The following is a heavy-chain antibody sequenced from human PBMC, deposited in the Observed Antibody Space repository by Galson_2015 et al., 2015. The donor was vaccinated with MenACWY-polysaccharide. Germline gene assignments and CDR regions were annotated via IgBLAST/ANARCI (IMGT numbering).Heavy chain of an antibody. D-gene: IGHD1-14*01. Sequence: SLRLSCAGSGFTFSTYSMIWVRQAPGKGLEWVSAIGGSSSYIYYADSVKGRFTISRDNAKNSLYLQMNSLRAEDTAVYYCASRTRFRTGSGPEDFWGQGTLVAVSS. V-gene: IGHV3-21*01. CDR2: IGGSSSYI. J-gene: IGHJ4*02. CDR1: GFTFSTYS. CDR3: ASRTRFRTGSGPEDF.